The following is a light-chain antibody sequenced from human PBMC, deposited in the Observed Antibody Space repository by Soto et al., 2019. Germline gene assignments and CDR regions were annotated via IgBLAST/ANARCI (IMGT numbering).Light chain of an antibody. CDR2: DVT. CDR3: CSYAGSYSYV. V-gene: IGLV2-11*01. J-gene: IGLJ1*01. Sequence: QSALTQPRSVSGSPGQSVAISCTGTSSDVGGYNYVSWYQQHPGNAPKLMIYDVTKRPSGVPDRFSASKSGNTASLTISGLQADDEADYYCCSYAGSYSYVFGTGTKLTVL. CDR1: SSDVGGYNY.